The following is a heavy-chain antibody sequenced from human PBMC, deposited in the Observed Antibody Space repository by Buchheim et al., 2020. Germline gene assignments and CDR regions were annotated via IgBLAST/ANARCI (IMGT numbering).Heavy chain of an antibody. CDR2: ISSSSSTI. CDR3: ARSIAAAGSDAFDI. CDR1: GFTFSSYS. Sequence: EVQLVESGGGLVQPGGSLRFSCAASGFTFSSYSMNWVRQAPGKGLEWVSYISSSSSTIYYADSVKGRFTISRDNAKNSLYLQMNSLRAEDTAVYYCARSIAAAGSDAFDIWGQGT. D-gene: IGHD6-13*01. V-gene: IGHV3-48*01. J-gene: IGHJ3*02.